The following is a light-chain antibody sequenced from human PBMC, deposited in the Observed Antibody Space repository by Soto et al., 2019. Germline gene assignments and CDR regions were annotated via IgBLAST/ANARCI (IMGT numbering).Light chain of an antibody. J-gene: IGKJ5*01. CDR3: QQLDSFPLP. V-gene: IGKV1-12*01. Sequence: DIQMTQSPSSVSASVGDRVTITCRASQGISRWLAWYQKKPGRAPKLLIYAASSLQSGVPVRFSGSGSGTDFTLSISSLEPEDVATYFCQQLDSFPLPFGHGTRLEIK. CDR1: QGISRW. CDR2: AAS.